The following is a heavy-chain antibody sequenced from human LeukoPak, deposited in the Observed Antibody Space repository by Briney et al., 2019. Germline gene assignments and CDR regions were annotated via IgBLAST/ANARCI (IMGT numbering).Heavy chain of an antibody. CDR1: GYTLTELS. Sequence: ASVKVPCKVSGYTLTELSMHWVRQAPGKGLEWMGGFDPEDGETIYAQKFQGRVTMTEDTSTDTAYMELSSLRSEDTAVYYCATQQLAYYYYGMDVWGQGTRSPSP. D-gene: IGHD6-13*01. J-gene: IGHJ6*02. V-gene: IGHV1-24*01. CDR3: ATQQLAYYYYGMDV. CDR2: FDPEDGET.